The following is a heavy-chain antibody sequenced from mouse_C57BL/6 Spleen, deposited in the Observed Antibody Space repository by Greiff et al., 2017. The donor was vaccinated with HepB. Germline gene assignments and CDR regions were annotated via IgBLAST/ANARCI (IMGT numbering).Heavy chain of an antibody. J-gene: IGHJ3*01. CDR2: IYPSDSET. CDR1: GFTFTSYW. Sequence: QVQLQQPGAELVRPGSSVKLSCTASGFTFTSYWMEWVKQRPGQGLEWIGNIYPSDSETHYNQKFKDKATLTVDKSSSTAYMQLSSLTSEDSAVYDCARWWRFAYWGQGTLVTVSA. CDR3: ARWWRFAY. D-gene: IGHD1-1*02. V-gene: IGHV1-61*01.